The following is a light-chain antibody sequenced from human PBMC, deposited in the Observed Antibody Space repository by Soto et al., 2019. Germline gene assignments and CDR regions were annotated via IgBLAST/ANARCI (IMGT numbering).Light chain of an antibody. J-gene: IGLJ2*01. CDR2: EGS. CDR1: SSDVGSYNL. V-gene: IGLV2-23*01. CDR3: CSYAGISTSV. Sequence: QSALTQPASVSGSPGQSITISCTGTSSDVGSYNLVSWYQQHPGKAPKLMIYEGSKRPSGVSNRFSGSKSGNTASLTISGLQAEDEADYYCCSYAGISTSVFGGGTKLTVI.